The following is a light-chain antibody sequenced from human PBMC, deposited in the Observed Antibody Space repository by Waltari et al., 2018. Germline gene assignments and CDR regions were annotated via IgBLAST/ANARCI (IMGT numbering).Light chain of an antibody. CDR1: QSVSSSY. J-gene: IGKJ5*01. Sequence: EIVLTQSPGTLSLSPGERATLSCRASQSVSSSYLAWYQQKPGQAPRLLIYGASSRATGIPDRFSGSGSGTDCTLTISRLEPEDVAVYYCQQYGSSPRITFGQGTRLEIK. CDR2: GAS. CDR3: QQYGSSPRIT. V-gene: IGKV3-20*01.